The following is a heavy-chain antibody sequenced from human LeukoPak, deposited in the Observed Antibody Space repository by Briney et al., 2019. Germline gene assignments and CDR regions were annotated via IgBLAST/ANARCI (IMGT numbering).Heavy chain of an antibody. CDR2: IRYDGSNK. D-gene: IGHD3-22*01. V-gene: IGHV3-30*02. J-gene: IGHJ3*01. Sequence: PGGSLRLSCAASGFTFSSYGMHWVRQAPGKGLEWVAFIRYDGSNKYYADSVKGRFTISRDNSKNTLYLQMNSLRAEDTAVYYCARGRITMIVVDNWGQGTMVTVSS. CDR1: GFTFSSYG. CDR3: ARGRITMIVVDN.